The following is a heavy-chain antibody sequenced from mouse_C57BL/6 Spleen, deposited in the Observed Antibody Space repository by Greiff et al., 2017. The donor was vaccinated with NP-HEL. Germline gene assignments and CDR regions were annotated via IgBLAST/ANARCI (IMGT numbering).Heavy chain of an antibody. V-gene: IGHV5-6*01. J-gene: IGHJ1*03. CDR1: GFTFSSYG. CDR2: ISSGGSYT. CDR3: ARLTTGVAKGYFDF. D-gene: IGHD1-1*01. Sequence: EVQLVESGGDLVKPGGSLKLSCAASGFTFSSYGMSWVRQTPDKRLEWVATISSGGSYTYYPDSGKGRFTISRDNAKNTLYLQMSSLKSEDTAMYYCARLTTGVAKGYFDFWGTGTTVTVSS.